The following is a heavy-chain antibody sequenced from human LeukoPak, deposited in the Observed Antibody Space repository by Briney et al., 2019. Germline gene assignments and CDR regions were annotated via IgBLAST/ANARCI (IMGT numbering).Heavy chain of an antibody. CDR1: GGSISSYY. CDR2: IYYSGST. J-gene: IGHJ4*02. Sequence: PSETLSLTCTVSGGSISSYYWSWIRQPPGKGLEWIGYIYYSGSTNYNPSLKSRVTISVDTSKNQFSLKLSSVTAADTAVYYCARAPRDYGSGGYLYYYFDYWGQGTLVTVSS. CDR3: ARAPRDYGSGGYLYYYFDY. D-gene: IGHD3-10*01. V-gene: IGHV4-59*01.